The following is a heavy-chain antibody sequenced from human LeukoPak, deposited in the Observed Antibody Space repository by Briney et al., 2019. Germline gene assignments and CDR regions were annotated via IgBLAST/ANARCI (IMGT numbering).Heavy chain of an antibody. CDR2: IYYSGST. Sequence: PSETLSLTCTVSGGSISNSSSYWGWIRQPPGKGLEWIGSIYYSGSTYYNPSLKSRVTISVDTSKNQFSLKLSSVTAADTTVYYCATRYCSGGSCYAYDNWFDPWGQGTLVTVSS. V-gene: IGHV4-39*01. D-gene: IGHD2-15*01. CDR3: ATRYCSGGSCYAYDNWFDP. CDR1: GGSISNSSSY. J-gene: IGHJ5*02.